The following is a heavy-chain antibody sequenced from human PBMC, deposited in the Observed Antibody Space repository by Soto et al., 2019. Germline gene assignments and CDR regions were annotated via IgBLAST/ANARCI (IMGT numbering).Heavy chain of an antibody. CDR1: GDSVSSNSAA. D-gene: IGHD5-12*01. J-gene: IGHJ5*02. CDR3: AKGDNLGPKTGYAFDP. V-gene: IGHV6-1*01. CDR2: TYYRSKWNN. Sequence: SQTLSLTCAISGDSVSSNSAAWNWIRQSPSRGLEWLGRTYYRSKWNNDYALSVKRRIIINPDTSNNQFSLQLNSVTPEDTAVYFCAKGDNLGPKTGYAFDPWGQGIMVTVSS.